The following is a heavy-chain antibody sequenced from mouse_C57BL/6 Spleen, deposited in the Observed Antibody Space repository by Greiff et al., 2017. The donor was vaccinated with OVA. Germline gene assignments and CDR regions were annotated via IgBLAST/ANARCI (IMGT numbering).Heavy chain of an antibody. D-gene: IGHD1-1*01. V-gene: IGHV1-82*01. Sequence: QVQLQQSGPELVKPGASVKISCKASGYAFSSSWMNWVKQRPGKGLEWIGRIYPGDGDTNYNGKFKGEATLTADKSSSTAYMHLSSLTSEDSAVYFCARSYYYGSSYDHWGQGTTLTVSS. CDR2: IYPGDGDT. J-gene: IGHJ2*01. CDR3: ARSYYYGSSYDH. CDR1: GYAFSSSW.